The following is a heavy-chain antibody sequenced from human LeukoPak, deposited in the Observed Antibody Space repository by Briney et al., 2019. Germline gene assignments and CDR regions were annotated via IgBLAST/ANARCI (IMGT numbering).Heavy chain of an antibody. CDR1: GYTFTSYD. V-gene: IGHV1-2*02. Sequence: GASVKVSCKASGYTFTSYDINWVRQAPGQGLEWMGWINPNSGGTNYAQKFQGRVTMTRDTSISTAYMELSRLRSDDTAVYYCARSFWERFTGFDPWGQGTLVTVSS. D-gene: IGHD1-26*01. J-gene: IGHJ5*02. CDR2: INPNSGGT. CDR3: ARSFWERFTGFDP.